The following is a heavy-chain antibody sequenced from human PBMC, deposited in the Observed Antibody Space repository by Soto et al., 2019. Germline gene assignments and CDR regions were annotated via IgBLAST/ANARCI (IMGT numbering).Heavy chain of an antibody. CDR1: GGTFSSYA. D-gene: IGHD2-2*01. CDR3: ARSQGSRTSLEIYYYYYYGMDV. CDR2: IIPMPGTA. Sequence: QVQLVQSGAEVKKPGSSVKVSCKASGGTFSSYAISWVRQAPGQGLEWMGGIIPMPGTANYAQKVQGRVTITADESTSTAYMELSSLGSEDTAVYYCARSQGSRTSLEIYYYYYYGMDVWGQGTTVTVSS. J-gene: IGHJ6*02. V-gene: IGHV1-69*01.